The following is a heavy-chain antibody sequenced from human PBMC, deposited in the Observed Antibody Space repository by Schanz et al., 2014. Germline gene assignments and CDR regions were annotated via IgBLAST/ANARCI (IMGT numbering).Heavy chain of an antibody. V-gene: IGHV3-66*01. D-gene: IGHD3-9*01. CDR1: GFTVSSNY. CDR2: IYGGGIT. J-gene: IGHJ4*02. Sequence: EVQLVESGGGLVQPGGSLRLSCAASGFTVSSNYMSWVRQAPGKGLEWVSVIYGGGITYYADSVKGRFTISRDSSRNTLYLQMNSLRAEDTAVYYCVRDKTVYDVLTGCFDLWGQGTLVTVST. CDR3: VRDKTVYDVLTGCFDL.